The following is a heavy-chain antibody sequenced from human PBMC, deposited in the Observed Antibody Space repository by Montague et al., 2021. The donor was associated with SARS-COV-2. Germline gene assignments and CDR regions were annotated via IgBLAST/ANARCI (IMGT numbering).Heavy chain of an antibody. Sequence: TLSLTCTVSGGSISSGSYYWSWIRQPAGKGLEWIGRIYTSGSTNYNPSLKSRVTISVDTSKNQFSLKLSSVTAADTAVYYCAREKVGTIFVVGIIPNNGFDPWGQGTLVTVSS. CDR2: IYTSGST. CDR1: GGSISSGSYY. V-gene: IGHV4-61*02. D-gene: IGHD3-3*01. CDR3: AREKVGTIFVVGIIPNNGFDP. J-gene: IGHJ5*02.